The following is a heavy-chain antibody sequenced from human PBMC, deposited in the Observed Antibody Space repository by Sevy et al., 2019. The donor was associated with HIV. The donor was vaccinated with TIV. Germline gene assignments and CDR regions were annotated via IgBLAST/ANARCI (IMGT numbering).Heavy chain of an antibody. CDR3: ARLGASSSGGSCYLEWYYYYGMDV. D-gene: IGHD2-15*01. J-gene: IGHJ6*02. CDR1: GFTFSDYY. Sequence: GGSLRLSCAASGFTFSDYYMSWIRQAPGKGLEWVSYISSSGSTIYYADSVKGRFTNSRDNAKNSLYLQMNSLRAEDTAVYYCARLGASSSGGSCYLEWYYYYGMDVWGQGTTVTVSS. CDR2: ISSSGSTI. V-gene: IGHV3-11*01.